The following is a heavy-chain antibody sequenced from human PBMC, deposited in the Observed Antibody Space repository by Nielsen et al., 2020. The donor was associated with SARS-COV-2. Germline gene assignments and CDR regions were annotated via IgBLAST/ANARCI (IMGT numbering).Heavy chain of an antibody. D-gene: IGHD3-22*01. CDR3: ARRPFGTMIVVVIEGFDY. CDR1: GGSFSGYY. CDR2: INHSGST. Sequence: GSLRLSCAVYGGSFSGYYWSWIRQPPGKGLEWIGEINHSGSTNYNPSLKSRVTISVDTSKNQFSLKLSSVTAADTAVYYCARRPFGTMIVVVIEGFDYWGQGTLVTVSS. J-gene: IGHJ4*02. V-gene: IGHV4-34*01.